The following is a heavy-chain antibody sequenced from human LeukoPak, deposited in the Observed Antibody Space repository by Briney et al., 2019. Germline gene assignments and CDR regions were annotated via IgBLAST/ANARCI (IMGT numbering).Heavy chain of an antibody. J-gene: IGHJ6*03. CDR3: ARGYPDFWSGYYNRGDYYYYYYMDV. D-gene: IGHD3-3*01. V-gene: IGHV1-69*05. CDR1: GGTFSSYA. Sequence: GSSVKVSCKASGGTFSSYAISGVRQAPGQGLEWMGGIIPIFGTANYAQRFQGRVTITTDESTSTAYMELSSLRSEDTAVYYCARGYPDFWSGYYNRGDYYYYYYMDVWGKGTTVTVSS. CDR2: IIPIFGTA.